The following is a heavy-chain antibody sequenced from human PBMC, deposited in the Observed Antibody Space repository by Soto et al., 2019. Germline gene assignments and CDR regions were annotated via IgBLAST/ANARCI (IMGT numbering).Heavy chain of an antibody. V-gene: IGHV3-23*01. Sequence: EVQLLESGGALVQPGGSLRLSCAASGFTFSNHAMNWVRQAPGKGLEWVSTISDSGSTYYADSVKGRFTISRDNSKNTLYLQMHSLRAEDTAVYYCARDPGGHYCTSTSGLSFFDHWGQGNLVIVSS. CDR1: GFTFSNHA. J-gene: IGHJ4*02. CDR2: ISDSGST. CDR3: ARDPGGHYCTSTSGLSFFDH. D-gene: IGHD2-2*01.